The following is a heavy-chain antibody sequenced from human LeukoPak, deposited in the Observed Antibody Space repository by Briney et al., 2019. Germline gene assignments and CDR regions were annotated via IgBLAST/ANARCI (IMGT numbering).Heavy chain of an antibody. D-gene: IGHD2-2*01. J-gene: IGHJ5*02. CDR3: ASLSNIVVVPAATNWFDP. Sequence: SETLSLTCAVYGGSFSGYYWSWIRQPPGKGLEWIGEINHSGSTNYNPSLKSRVTISVDTSKNQFSLKLSSVTAADTAVYYCASLSNIVVVPAATNWFDPWGQGTLVTVSS. V-gene: IGHV4-34*01. CDR2: INHSGST. CDR1: GGSFSGYY.